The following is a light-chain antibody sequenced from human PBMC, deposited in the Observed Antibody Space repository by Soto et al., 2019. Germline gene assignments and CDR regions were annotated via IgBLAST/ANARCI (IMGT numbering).Light chain of an antibody. CDR3: HQYGSSPPIT. CDR2: GAS. CDR1: QSVSSSY. Sequence: EIVLTQSPGTLSLSPGERATLSCRASQSVSSSYLAWYQQKPGQAPRLLIYGASSSATGFADRFSGSGAGTDFTLTISRLEPEDFAVYYCHQYGSSPPITFGQGTRLEIK. J-gene: IGKJ5*01. V-gene: IGKV3-20*01.